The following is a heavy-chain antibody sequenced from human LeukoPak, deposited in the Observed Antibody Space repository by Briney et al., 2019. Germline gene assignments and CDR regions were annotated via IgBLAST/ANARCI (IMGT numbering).Heavy chain of an antibody. CDR1: GFTFSGYW. Sequence: GGSLILSCAASGFTFSGYWMSWVRQAPGKGLEWVANIKQDGSEKYYVDSVKGRFTISRDNAKNSPYLQMNSLRAEDTAVYYCARDRDSSSSGYYYGMDVWGQGTTVTVSS. CDR2: IKQDGSEK. V-gene: IGHV3-7*01. D-gene: IGHD6-6*01. CDR3: ARDRDSSSSGYYYGMDV. J-gene: IGHJ6*02.